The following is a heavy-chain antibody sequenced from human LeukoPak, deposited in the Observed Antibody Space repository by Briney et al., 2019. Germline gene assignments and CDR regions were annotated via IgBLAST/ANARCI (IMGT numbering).Heavy chain of an antibody. J-gene: IGHJ4*02. D-gene: IGHD3-10*01. CDR2: ISSNGGST. CDR1: GFTFSSYA. CDR3: ARSGSGSYYNPYGY. V-gene: IGHV3-64*01. Sequence: PGGSLRLSCAASGFTFSSYAMHWVRQAPGKGLEYVSAISSNGGSTYYANSVKGRFTISRDNSKNTLYLQMGSLRAEDMAVYYCARSGSGSYYNPYGYWGQGTLVTVSS.